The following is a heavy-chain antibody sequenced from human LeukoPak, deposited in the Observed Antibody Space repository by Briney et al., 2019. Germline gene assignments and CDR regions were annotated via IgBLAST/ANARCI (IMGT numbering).Heavy chain of an antibody. V-gene: IGHV3-30*18. CDR2: ISYDGSNK. D-gene: IGHD1-1*01. Sequence: GGSLRLSCAASGFTFSSYGMHWVRQAPGKGLEWVAVISYDGSNKYYADSVRGRFTISRDNSKNTLYLQMNSLRAEDTAVYYCAKDRTFDYWGQGTLVTVSS. J-gene: IGHJ4*02. CDR1: GFTFSSYG. CDR3: AKDRTFDY.